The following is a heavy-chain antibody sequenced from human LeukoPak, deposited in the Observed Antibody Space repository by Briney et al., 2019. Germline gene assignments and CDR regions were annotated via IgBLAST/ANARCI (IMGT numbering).Heavy chain of an antibody. CDR1: GYTFTGYY. Sequence: ASVRVSCKASGYTFTGYYMHWVRQAPGQGLEWMGWINPKSGDTNYAQKFQGRVTMTRDTSISTAYMELSRLRYDDTAVYYCARWGSGSYYSLLFDYWGQGTLVTASS. CDR2: INPKSGDT. D-gene: IGHD1-26*01. CDR3: ARWGSGSYYSLLFDY. V-gene: IGHV1-2*02. J-gene: IGHJ4*02.